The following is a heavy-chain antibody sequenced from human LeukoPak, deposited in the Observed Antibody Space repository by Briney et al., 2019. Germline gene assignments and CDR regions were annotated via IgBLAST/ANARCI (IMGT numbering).Heavy chain of an antibody. CDR2: IYSGGST. D-gene: IGHD3-9*01. J-gene: IGHJ4*02. V-gene: IGHV3-20*04. CDR1: GFTFDDYG. CDR3: ASRGRDILTGYFGY. Sequence: GGSLRLSCAASGFTFDDYGMSWVRQAPGKGLEWVSIIYSGGSTFYADSVKGRFTISRDNAKNSLYLQMNSLRAEDTAVYYCASRGRDILTGYFGYWGQGTLVTVSS.